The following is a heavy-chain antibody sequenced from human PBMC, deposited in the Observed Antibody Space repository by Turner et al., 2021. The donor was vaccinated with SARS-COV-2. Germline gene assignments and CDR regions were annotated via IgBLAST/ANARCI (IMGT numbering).Heavy chain of an antibody. J-gene: IGHJ5*02. V-gene: IGHV4-59*01. D-gene: IGHD3-10*01. CDR3: ARELTNNWFDP. Sequence: QVLLQESGPGLVKPSETLSLTCTVSGASINSYYWDWIRQPPGKRLEWIGYIYYRGSTNYNPSLKSRVTISVDTSKNQFSLKLTSVTAADTAVYYCARELTNNWFDPWGQGTLVTVSS. CDR2: IYYRGST. CDR1: GASINSYY.